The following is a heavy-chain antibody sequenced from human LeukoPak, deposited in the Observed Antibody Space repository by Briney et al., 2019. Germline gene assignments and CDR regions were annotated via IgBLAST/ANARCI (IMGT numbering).Heavy chain of an antibody. J-gene: IGHJ3*02. D-gene: IGHD5-12*01. V-gene: IGHV1-69*13. Sequence: GASVKVSCKASGGTFSSYAISWVRQAPGQGLEWMGGIIPIFGTANYAQKFQGRVTITADESTSTAYMELSSLRSEDTAVYYCARDSVATNDAFDIWGQGTMVTVSS. CDR2: IIPIFGTA. CDR3: ARDSVATNDAFDI. CDR1: GGTFSSYA.